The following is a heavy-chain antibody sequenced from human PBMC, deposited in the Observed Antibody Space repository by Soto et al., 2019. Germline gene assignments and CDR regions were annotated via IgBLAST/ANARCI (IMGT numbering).Heavy chain of an antibody. CDR3: AKDRGSSGWYNWFDP. CDR1: GFTFSTSG. D-gene: IGHD2-15*01. CDR2: ISHDGGAT. Sequence: QVQLVESGGGVVQSGRSLRLSCAASGFTFSTSGMHWIRQAPGKGLEWVAMISHDGGATYYVDSVKDRFTISRDTDKNTLQLQMDSVRPEDTATYYCAKDRGSSGWYNWFDPWGQGTLVTVSS. J-gene: IGHJ5*02. V-gene: IGHV3-30*18.